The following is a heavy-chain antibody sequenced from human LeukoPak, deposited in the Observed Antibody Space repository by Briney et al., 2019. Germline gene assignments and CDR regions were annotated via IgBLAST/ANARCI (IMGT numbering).Heavy chain of an antibody. CDR2: IIPIFGTA. Sequence: GASVKVSCKASGGTFSSYAISWVRQAPGQGLEWMGGIIPIFGTANYAQKLQGRVTMTEDTSTDTAYMELSSLRSEDTAVYYCASIVGATHDAFDIWGQGTMVTVSS. CDR1: GGTFSSYA. J-gene: IGHJ3*02. V-gene: IGHV1-69*06. CDR3: ASIVGATHDAFDI. D-gene: IGHD1-26*01.